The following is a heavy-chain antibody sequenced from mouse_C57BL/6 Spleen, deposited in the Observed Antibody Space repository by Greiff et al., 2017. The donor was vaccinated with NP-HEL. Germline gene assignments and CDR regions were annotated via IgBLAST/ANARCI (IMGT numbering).Heavy chain of an antibody. J-gene: IGHJ4*01. D-gene: IGHD1-1*01. Sequence: QVQLKESGPGLVQPSQSLSITCTVSGFSLTSYGVHWVRQSPGKGLEWLGVIWSGGSTDYNAAFISRLSISKDNSKSQVFFKMNSLQADDTAIYYCARTFPPTTVVATGAMDYWGQGTSVTVSS. CDR3: ARTFPPTTVVATGAMDY. V-gene: IGHV2-2*01. CDR1: GFSLTSYG. CDR2: IWSGGST.